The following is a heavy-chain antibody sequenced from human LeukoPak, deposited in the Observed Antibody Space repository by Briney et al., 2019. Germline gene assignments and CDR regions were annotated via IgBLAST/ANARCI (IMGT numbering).Heavy chain of an antibody. V-gene: IGHV3-64*01. CDR3: AREPAFGDLDY. CDR2: ITTDGGRT. J-gene: IGHJ4*02. CDR1: GXTFSSFR. Sequence: PGGSLRLSWVASGXTFSSFRLHWVRQAPGKGLEYVSAITTDGGRTFYVNSVEGRFTVSRDNSKNTLYLQMGGLRTEDTAVYYCAREPAFGDLDYWGQGTLVTVSS. D-gene: IGHD4-17*01.